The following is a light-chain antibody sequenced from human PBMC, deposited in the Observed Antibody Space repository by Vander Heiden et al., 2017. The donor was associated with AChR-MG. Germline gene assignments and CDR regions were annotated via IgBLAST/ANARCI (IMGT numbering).Light chain of an antibody. J-gene: IGKJ3*01. CDR3: QQRDNTSFT. Sequence: DIEMTQSPSSLSASVGDRVTITCRAGQSINSDLTWYQHKPGKAPKLLISEATTLQSGVPSRFSGSGSGTEFTLTISRRQPEDLATYYCQQRDNTSFTFGHRTRVDI. CDR1: QSINSD. CDR2: EAT. V-gene: IGKV1-39*01.